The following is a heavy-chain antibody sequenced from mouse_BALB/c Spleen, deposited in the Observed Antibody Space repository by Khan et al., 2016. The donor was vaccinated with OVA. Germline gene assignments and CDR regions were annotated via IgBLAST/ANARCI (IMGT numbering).Heavy chain of an antibody. Sequence: EVQLQESGPSLVQPSQTLSLTCSVTGDSITSGFWSWVRKFPGNKLEYMGYMIYRGYTYYNPSLKGRFSITRHTSKNQNSLQLNFVITKDTATYCCAGSTYEYAFAYWGQGALVTVSA. CDR2: MIYRGYT. D-gene: IGHD2-4*01. CDR1: GDSITSGF. J-gene: IGHJ3*01. CDR3: AGSTYEYAFAY. V-gene: IGHV3-8*02.